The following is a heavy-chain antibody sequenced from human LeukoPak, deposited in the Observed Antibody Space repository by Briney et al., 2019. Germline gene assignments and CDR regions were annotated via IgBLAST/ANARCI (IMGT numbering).Heavy chain of an antibody. CDR3: ARLVQDDILTGYSTYYFDY. D-gene: IGHD3-9*01. CDR2: IYHSGST. J-gene: IGHJ4*02. V-gene: IGHV4-4*02. CDR1: GGSISSSNW. Sequence: PSETLSLTCAVSGGSISSSNWWSWVRQPPGKGLEWIGEIYHSGSTNYNPSLKSRVTISVDKSKNQFSLKLSSVTAADTAVYYCARLVQDDILTGYSTYYFDYWGQGTLVTVSP.